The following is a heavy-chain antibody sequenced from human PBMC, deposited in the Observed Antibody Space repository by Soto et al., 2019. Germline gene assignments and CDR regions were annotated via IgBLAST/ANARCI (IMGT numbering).Heavy chain of an antibody. D-gene: IGHD2-2*01. Sequence: SETLSLTCTVSGGSIISGDSYWSWIRQPPGKGLKWIGYIYDSDSTYYNPSLKSRITISVDTSKNQFSLKLNSVTAADTAVYYCARSVAPAASYYYAMDVWGQGTTVTVSS. CDR1: GGSIISGDSY. CDR3: ARSVAPAASYYYAMDV. J-gene: IGHJ6*02. V-gene: IGHV4-30-4*01. CDR2: IYDSDST.